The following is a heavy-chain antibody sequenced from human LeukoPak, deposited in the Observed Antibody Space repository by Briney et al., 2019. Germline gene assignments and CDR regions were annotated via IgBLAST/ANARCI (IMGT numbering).Heavy chain of an antibody. V-gene: IGHV4-59*08. CDR3: ARLKEGIDY. Sequence: PSETLSLTCTVSGGSISGYYWSWIRQHPGKGLEWIGYIYHSGSAYYNPSLKSRVTISVDTSKNQFSLKLSTVTAADTAVYYCARLKEGIDYWGQGTLVTVSS. D-gene: IGHD3-10*01. CDR2: IYHSGSA. CDR1: GGSISGYY. J-gene: IGHJ4*02.